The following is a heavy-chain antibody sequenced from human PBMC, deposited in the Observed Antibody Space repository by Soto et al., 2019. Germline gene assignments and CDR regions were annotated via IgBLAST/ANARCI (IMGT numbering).Heavy chain of an antibody. CDR2: IYHSGST. J-gene: IGHJ3*02. CDR1: GGSISSGGYS. Sequence: TLSLTCAVSGGSISSGGYSWSWIRQPPGKGLEWIGYIYHSGSTYYNSSLKSRVTISVDRSKNQFSLKLSSVTAADTAVYYCARVFWGPSSSGSYYARPYDAFDIWGQGTMVT. CDR3: ARVFWGPSSSGSYYARPYDAFDI. V-gene: IGHV4-30-2*01. D-gene: IGHD3-10*01.